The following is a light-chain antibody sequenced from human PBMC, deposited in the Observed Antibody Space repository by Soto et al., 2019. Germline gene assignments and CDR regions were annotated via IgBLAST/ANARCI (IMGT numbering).Light chain of an antibody. V-gene: IGLV2-14*01. CDR3: NSYTSSSTLI. CDR1: SSDVGGYNF. CDR2: DVS. J-gene: IGLJ2*01. Sequence: QSALTQPASVSGSPGQSITISCTGSSSDVGGYNFVSWYQQHPGKAPKLMIYDVSNRPSGVSNRFSGSKSGNTASLTISGLQAEDEADYYCNSYTSSSTLIFGGGTQLPV.